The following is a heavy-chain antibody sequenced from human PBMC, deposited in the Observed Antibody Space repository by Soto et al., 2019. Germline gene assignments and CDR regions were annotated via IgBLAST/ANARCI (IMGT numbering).Heavy chain of an antibody. J-gene: IGHJ4*02. Sequence: SETLSLTCTVSGGSISSDDYYWSWIRQPPGKGLEWIGYIYYNGRTDYNPSLKSRVIISIDTSKNQFSLNLNSVSAADTAVYYCARDRSNSPDYFGYWGQGTLVTVSS. CDR2: IYYNGRT. D-gene: IGHD6-6*01. CDR3: ARDRSNSPDYFGY. V-gene: IGHV4-30-4*01. CDR1: GGSISSDDYY.